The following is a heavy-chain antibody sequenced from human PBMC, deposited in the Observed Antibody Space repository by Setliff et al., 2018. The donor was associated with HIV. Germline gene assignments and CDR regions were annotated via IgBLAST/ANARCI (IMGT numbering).Heavy chain of an antibody. CDR3: ARDNGRYFDRGWFDP. J-gene: IGHJ5*02. D-gene: IGHD3-9*01. V-gene: IGHV3-7*05. Sequence: PGGSLRLSCAASGFLFHTYWMSWVRQAPGKGLEWVANIKEDGSEKYYVDSVKGRFTISRDNAENSLYLQMNSLTAEDTAVYYCARDNGRYFDRGWFDPWGQGALVTVSS. CDR2: IKEDGSEK. CDR1: GFLFHTYW.